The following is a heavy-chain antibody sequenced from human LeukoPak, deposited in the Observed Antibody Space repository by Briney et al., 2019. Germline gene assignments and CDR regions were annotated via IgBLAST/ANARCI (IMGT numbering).Heavy chain of an antibody. J-gene: IGHJ6*02. V-gene: IGHV3-30*18. CDR1: GFTFSSYG. CDR2: ISYDGSNK. Sequence: GGSLRLSCAASGFTFSSYGMHWVRQAPGKGLEWVAVISYDGSNKYYADSVKGRYTISRDNSKNTLYLQMNSLRAEDTAVYYCAKDLRYNWSYRYYYGMDVWGQGTTVTVSS. CDR3: AKDLRYNWSYRYYYGMDV. D-gene: IGHD1-7*01.